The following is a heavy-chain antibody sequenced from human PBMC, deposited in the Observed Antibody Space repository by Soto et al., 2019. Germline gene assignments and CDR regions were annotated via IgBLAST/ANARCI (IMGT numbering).Heavy chain of an antibody. D-gene: IGHD4-17*01. Sequence: GGSLRLSCAASGFTFSSYSMSFVRQAPGKELEWVSAISGSGGSTYYADSVKGRFTISRDNSKNTLYLQMNSLRAEDTAVYYCAKDGPVTTGPYYDYYYYYQYFWGTGTSVNVSS. CDR2: ISGSGGST. CDR1: GFTFSSYS. V-gene: IGHV3-23*01. CDR3: AKDGPVTTGPYYDYYYYYQYF. J-gene: IGHJ6*03.